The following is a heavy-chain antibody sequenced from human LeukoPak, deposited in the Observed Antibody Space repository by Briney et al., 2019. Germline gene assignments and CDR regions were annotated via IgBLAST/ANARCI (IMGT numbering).Heavy chain of an antibody. CDR1: GYTFTSYG. Sequence: ASVKVSCKASGYTFTSYGISWVRQAPGQGREWMGWISAYNGDTNYAQKIQGRVTLTTDTSTSTAYMELRSLRSDDTALYYCARSYYDNTGYSDYWGQGTLVTVSS. J-gene: IGHJ4*02. CDR3: ARSYYDNTGYSDY. CDR2: ISAYNGDT. D-gene: IGHD3-22*01. V-gene: IGHV1-18*01.